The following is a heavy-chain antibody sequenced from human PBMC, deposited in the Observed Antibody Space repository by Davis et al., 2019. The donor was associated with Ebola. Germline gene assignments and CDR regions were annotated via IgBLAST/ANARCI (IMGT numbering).Heavy chain of an antibody. J-gene: IGHJ4*02. D-gene: IGHD1-26*01. CDR2: ISYDGSNK. V-gene: IGHV3-30-3*01. CDR1: GFTFSSYA. CDR3: ARYSGSYYFDY. Sequence: PGGSLRLSCAASGFTFSSYAMHWVRQAPGKGLEWVAVISYDGSNKYYADSVKGRFTISRDNSKNTLYLQMNSLRAEDTAVYYCARYSGSYYFDYWGQGTLVTVSS.